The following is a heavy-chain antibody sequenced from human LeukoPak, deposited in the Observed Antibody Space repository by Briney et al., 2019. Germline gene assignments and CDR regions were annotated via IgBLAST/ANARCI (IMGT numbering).Heavy chain of an antibody. D-gene: IGHD5-24*01. CDR2: ISYDGSNK. J-gene: IGHJ4*02. CDR3: ARETDGPSPTFDY. V-gene: IGHV3-30-3*01. Sequence: GGSLRLSCAASGFTFSSYAMHWVRQAPGKGLEWVAVISYDGSNKYYADSVKGRFTISRDNSKNTLYLQMNSLRAEDTAVYYYARETDGPSPTFDYWGQGTLVTVSS. CDR1: GFTFSSYA.